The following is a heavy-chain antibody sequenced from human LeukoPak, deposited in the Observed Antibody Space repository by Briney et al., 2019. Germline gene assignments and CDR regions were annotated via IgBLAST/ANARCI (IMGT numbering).Heavy chain of an antibody. D-gene: IGHD2-2*03. CDR1: GGSFSGYY. Sequence: PSETLSLTCAVYGGSFSGYYWSWIRQPPGKGLEWIGEINHSGSTNYNPSLKSRVTISVDTSKNRFSLKLSSVTAADTAVYYCARVLGGYCSSTSCYRRWFDPWGQGTLVTVSS. J-gene: IGHJ5*02. CDR2: INHSGST. CDR3: ARVLGGYCSSTSCYRRWFDP. V-gene: IGHV4-34*01.